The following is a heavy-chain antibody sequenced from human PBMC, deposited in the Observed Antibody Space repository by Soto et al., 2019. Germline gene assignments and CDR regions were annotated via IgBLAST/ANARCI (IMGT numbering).Heavy chain of an antibody. D-gene: IGHD3-10*01. CDR2: ISYDGSDK. V-gene: IGHV3-30*03. Sequence: QVQLVESGGGVVQPGRSLRLSCAASGFPFTSYGMHWVLEGPDKGLEWVAIISYDGSDKYYADSVKGRFTISRDNSKNTLYLQMNSLRPEDTALYYCVGGQYYFDYRGQGTLVIVSS. CDR1: GFPFTSYG. CDR3: VGGQYYFDY. J-gene: IGHJ4*02.